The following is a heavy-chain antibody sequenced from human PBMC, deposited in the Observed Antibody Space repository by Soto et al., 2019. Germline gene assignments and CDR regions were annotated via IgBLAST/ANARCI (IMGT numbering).Heavy chain of an antibody. CDR2: IIPIFGTA. CDR1: GGTFSSYA. V-gene: IGHV1-69*01. CDR3: ASDPCSGGSCYSEGIGGMGV. D-gene: IGHD2-15*01. J-gene: IGHJ6*02. Sequence: QVQLVQSGAEVKKPGSSVKVSCKASGGTFSSYAISGVRQAPGQGLEWRGGIIPIFGTANSAQKFQGRVTITAEESPSTADMELGSLRSEDTAVYYCASDPCSGGSCYSEGIGGMGVWGRGTTVTVS.